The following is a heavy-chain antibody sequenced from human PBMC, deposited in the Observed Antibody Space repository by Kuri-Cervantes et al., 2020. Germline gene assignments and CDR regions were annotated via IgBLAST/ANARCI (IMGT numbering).Heavy chain of an antibody. D-gene: IGHD6-13*01. V-gene: IGHV4-30-4*08. CDR1: GGSISSGDYY. CDR3: ARDSSSRGDAFDI. Sequence: SETLSLTCTVSGGSISSGDYYWSWIRQPPGKGLEWIGYIYYSGSTYYNPSLKSRVTISVDTSKNQFSLKLSSVTAADTAVYYCARDSSSRGDAFDIWGQGTMVTVSS. J-gene: IGHJ3*02. CDR2: IYYSGST.